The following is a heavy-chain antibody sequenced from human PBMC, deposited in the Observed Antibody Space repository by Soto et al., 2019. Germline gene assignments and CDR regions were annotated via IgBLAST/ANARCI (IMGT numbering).Heavy chain of an antibody. J-gene: IGHJ3*02. V-gene: IGHV4-31*03. CDR2: IYYSGST. CDR3: ARGLGSSSPPYCAFDI. CDR1: GGSISSGGYY. Sequence: SETLSLTCTVSGGSISSGGYYWSWTRQHPGKGLEWIGYIYYSGSTYYNPSLKSRVTISVDTSKNQFSLKLSSVTAADTAVYYCARGLGSSSPPYCAFDIWGQGTMVTVSS. D-gene: IGHD6-6*01.